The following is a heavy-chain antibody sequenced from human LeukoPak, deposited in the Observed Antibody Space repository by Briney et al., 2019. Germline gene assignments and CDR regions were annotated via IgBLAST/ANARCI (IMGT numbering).Heavy chain of an antibody. CDR3: ARESVFRLVGARAPSRPGPWFDP. J-gene: IGHJ5*02. Sequence: PSETLSLTCTVSGGSIRSSYYYWGWIRQPPGKGLEWIGSIYDSGSTYYNPSLKSRVTISVDTSKNQFSLKLSSVTAADTAVYYCARESVFRLVGARAPSRPGPWFDPWGQGTLVTVSS. CDR2: IYDSGST. D-gene: IGHD1-26*01. CDR1: GGSIRSSYYY. V-gene: IGHV4-39*07.